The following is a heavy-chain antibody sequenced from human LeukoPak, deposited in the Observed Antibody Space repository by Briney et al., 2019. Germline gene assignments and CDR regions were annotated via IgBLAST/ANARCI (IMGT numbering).Heavy chain of an antibody. Sequence: SAKLSPTCSVAGDYVNSGSSYWNWIRKPTGKGLQWVGRIYTSGHTTYNPSLKSRLTVSVDTSKNEIYLRLLSVTGADTAVYYCARGGTWNDDMRDAFNVWGRGTVVTVSS. V-gene: IGHV4-61*02. CDR2: IYTSGHT. CDR3: ARGGTWNDDMRDAFNV. D-gene: IGHD1-1*01. CDR1: GDYVNSGSSY. J-gene: IGHJ3*01.